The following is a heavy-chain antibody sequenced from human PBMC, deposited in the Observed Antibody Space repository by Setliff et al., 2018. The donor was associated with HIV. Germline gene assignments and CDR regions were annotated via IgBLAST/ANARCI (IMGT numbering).Heavy chain of an antibody. D-gene: IGHD3-16*01. CDR3: ARGDSNDYVWGSYMRAYYYYGMDV. CDR1: GYTFTSYD. J-gene: IGHJ6*02. CDR2: MNPNSGNT. Sequence: ASVKVSCKASGYTFTSYDINWVRQATGQGLEWMGWMNPNSGNTGYAQKFQGRVTITRNTSISTAYMELSSLRSEDTAVYYCARGDSNDYVWGSYMRAYYYYGMDVWGQGTTVT. V-gene: IGHV1-8*03.